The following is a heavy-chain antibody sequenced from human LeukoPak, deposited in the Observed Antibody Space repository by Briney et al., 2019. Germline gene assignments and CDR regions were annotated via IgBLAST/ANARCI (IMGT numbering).Heavy chain of an antibody. Sequence: GGSLRLSCRVSGLTVSTALMDWVRQAPGKGLEWVSAISGSGGSTYYADSVKGRFTISRDNSKNTLYLQMNSLRAEDTAVYYCAKDLLGDIVVVPAATFDPWGQGTLVTVSS. CDR2: ISGSGGST. CDR3: AKDLLGDIVVVPAATFDP. D-gene: IGHD2-2*01. V-gene: IGHV3-23*01. CDR1: GLTVSTAL. J-gene: IGHJ5*02.